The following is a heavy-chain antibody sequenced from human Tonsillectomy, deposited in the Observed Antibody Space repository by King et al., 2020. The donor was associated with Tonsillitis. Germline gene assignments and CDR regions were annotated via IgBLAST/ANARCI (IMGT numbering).Heavy chain of an antibody. Sequence: LQLQESGPGLVKSSETLSLTCTVSGGSISNYYWSWIRQPAGKGLEWIGRIQSSGSTNYNPSLKSRVTMSVDTSKNQFSLSLSSVTAADTAVYYCARVNDVGSGWYYFDYWGQGTLVTVSS. CDR3: ARVNDVGSGWYYFDY. V-gene: IGHV4-4*07. D-gene: IGHD6-19*01. J-gene: IGHJ4*02. CDR2: IQSSGST. CDR1: GGSISNYY.